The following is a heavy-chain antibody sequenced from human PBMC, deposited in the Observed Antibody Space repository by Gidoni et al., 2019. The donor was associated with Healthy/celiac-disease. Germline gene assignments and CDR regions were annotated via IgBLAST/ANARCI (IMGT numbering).Heavy chain of an antibody. Sequence: QLQLQESGTGLVKPSENLSLTCTVSGGSISSSSYYWGWIRQPPGKGLEWIGSIYYSGSTYYNPSLKSRVTISVDTSKNQFSLKLSSVTAADTAVYYCARNGITMIDLDYWGQGTLVTVSS. D-gene: IGHD3-22*01. V-gene: IGHV4-39*01. CDR3: ARNGITMIDLDY. CDR2: IYYSGST. J-gene: IGHJ4*02. CDR1: GGSISSSSYY.